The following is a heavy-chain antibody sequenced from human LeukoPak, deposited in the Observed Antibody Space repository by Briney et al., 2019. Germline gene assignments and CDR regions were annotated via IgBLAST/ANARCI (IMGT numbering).Heavy chain of an antibody. V-gene: IGHV3-21*01. J-gene: IGHJ4*02. D-gene: IGHD1-26*01. Sequence: GGSLKLSCAASGFTFSSYSMNWVRQAPGQGLEWIACISSSSSYVYYADSVQGRFTITRDNAKNSLYLKMNSLRAEDTAVYYCARVGPGASSPTVYCSQRTLVTASS. CDR1: GFTFSSYS. CDR2: ISSSSSYV. CDR3: ARVGPGASSPTVY.